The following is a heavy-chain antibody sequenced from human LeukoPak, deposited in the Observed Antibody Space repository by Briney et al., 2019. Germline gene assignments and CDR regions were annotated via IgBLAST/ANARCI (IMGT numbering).Heavy chain of an antibody. CDR2: IYYTEST. CDR3: ARALWGYDSSGYLDY. CDR1: GGSISSKTYY. J-gene: IGHJ4*02. D-gene: IGHD3-22*01. Sequence: SETLSLTCTVSGGSISSKTYYWGWIRQPPGKGLEWIGSIYYTESTYYNPSLKSRVTISVDTSKNQFSLKLSSVTAADTAVYYCARALWGYDSSGYLDYWGQGTLVTVSS. V-gene: IGHV4-39*07.